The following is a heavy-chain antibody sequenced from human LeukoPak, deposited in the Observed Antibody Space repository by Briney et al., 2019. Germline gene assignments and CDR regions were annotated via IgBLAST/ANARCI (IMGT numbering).Heavy chain of an antibody. CDR2: ISGSGGST. D-gene: IGHD5-24*01. J-gene: IGHJ4*02. V-gene: IGHV3-23*01. CDR3: AKERRGGSKDPHFDY. CDR1: GFTFSSYA. Sequence: GGSLRLSCVVSGFTFSSYAMSWVRQAPGNGLEWVSAISGSGGSTYYADSVKGRFTVSRDNSKSTLYLQMNSLRAEDTAVYYCAKERRGGSKDPHFDYWGQGTLVSVSS.